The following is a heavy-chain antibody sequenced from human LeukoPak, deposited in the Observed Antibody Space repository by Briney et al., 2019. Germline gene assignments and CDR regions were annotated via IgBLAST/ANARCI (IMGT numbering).Heavy chain of an antibody. Sequence: TLTLTCTVSGDLLSGGSFYCNRIPKHAGEGLDWYGNILYTGNLCYNPSLKSRVTISVDTSKNQFSLKLSSVTAADTAVYYCARAPRGGYVGYQFDFWGQGTLVTVSS. CDR2: ILYTGNL. J-gene: IGHJ4*02. CDR3: ARAPRGGYVGYQFDF. CDR1: GDLLSGGSFY. V-gene: IGHV4-31*03. D-gene: IGHD5-12*01.